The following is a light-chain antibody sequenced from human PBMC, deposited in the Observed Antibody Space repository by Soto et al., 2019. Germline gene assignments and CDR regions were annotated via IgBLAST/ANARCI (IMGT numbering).Light chain of an antibody. CDR1: QSFTSNY. Sequence: EIVFTKSPATLALYPGERATLSCGASQSFTSNYLAWYQQKPGQAPRLLIYGASTRATGIPDRFSGSGSGTDFTLTISSLEPEDFAVYYCQQRSHWPPGFGQGTRLEIK. CDR2: GAS. J-gene: IGKJ5*01. CDR3: QQRSHWPPG. V-gene: IGKV3D-20*02.